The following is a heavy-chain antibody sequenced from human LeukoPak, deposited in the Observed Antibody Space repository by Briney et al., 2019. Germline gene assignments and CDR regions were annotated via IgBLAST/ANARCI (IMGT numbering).Heavy chain of an antibody. V-gene: IGHV4-34*01. CDR3: ARGWASYITY. CDR2: INHSGST. CDR1: GGSFSGYH. J-gene: IGHJ4*02. Sequence: SETLSLTCAVYGGSFSGYHWSWIRQPPGKGLEWIGEINHSGSTNYNPSLKSRVTISVDTSKNQFSLKLSSVTAADTAVYYCARGWASYITYWGQGTLVTVSS. D-gene: IGHD1-26*01.